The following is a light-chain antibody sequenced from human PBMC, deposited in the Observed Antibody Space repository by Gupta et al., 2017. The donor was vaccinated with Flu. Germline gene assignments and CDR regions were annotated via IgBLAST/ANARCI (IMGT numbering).Light chain of an antibody. CDR2: KDT. CDR1: GLPKQF. V-gene: IGLV3-25*02. CDR3: QSEDGSRTPFV. J-gene: IGLJ2*01. Sequence: SYELTQMPSVSVSPGQTARITCSGDGLPKQFAYWYQQRPGQAPVLVMSKDTERPSGIPERFSGSNSGTTATLTITGVQAEDEADYYCQSEDGSRTPFVFGGGTKFTVL.